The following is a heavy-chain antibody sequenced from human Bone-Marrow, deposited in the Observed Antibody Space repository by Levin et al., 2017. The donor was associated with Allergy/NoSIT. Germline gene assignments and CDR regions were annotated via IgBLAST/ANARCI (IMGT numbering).Heavy chain of an antibody. CDR2: IDPSDSYT. V-gene: IGHV5-10-1*01. Sequence: PGGSLRLSCKGSGYSFTSYWISWVRQMPGNGLEWMGRIDPSDSYTNYSPSFQGHVTISADKSISTAYLQWSSLKASGTAMYYCARTITIFGVVSYYYYYYMDVWGKGTTVTVSS. D-gene: IGHD3-3*01. CDR1: GYSFTSYW. CDR3: ARTITIFGVVSYYYYYYMDV. J-gene: IGHJ6*03.